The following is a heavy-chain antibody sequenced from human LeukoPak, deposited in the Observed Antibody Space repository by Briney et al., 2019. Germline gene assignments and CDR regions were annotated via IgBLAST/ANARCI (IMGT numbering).Heavy chain of an antibody. J-gene: IGHJ3*02. V-gene: IGHV3-23*01. Sequence: GRSLRLSCAASGFTFSSYAMSWVRQAPGKGLEWVSFISGGGVSKYYADSVKGRFTISRDNSKDTLYLQMNSLRAEDTAVYYCAKVGRRGKYFDAFDIWGQGTMLTVSS. CDR3: AKVGRRGKYFDAFDI. CDR1: GFTFSSYA. CDR2: ISGGGVSK. D-gene: IGHD2/OR15-2a*01.